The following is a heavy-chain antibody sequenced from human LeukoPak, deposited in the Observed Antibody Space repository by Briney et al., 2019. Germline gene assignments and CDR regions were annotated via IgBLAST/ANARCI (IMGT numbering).Heavy chain of an antibody. CDR1: GYTFTSYG. CDR2: ISGRT. Sequence: ASVKVSCKASGYTFTSYGISWVRQAPGQGLEWMGWISGRTTYAPNFQGRLTMTTDTSTSTAYMELRSLGSDDTAIYYCARNFYFYNMDVWGKGTTVTISS. J-gene: IGHJ6*03. CDR3: ARNFYFYNMDV. V-gene: IGHV1-18*01.